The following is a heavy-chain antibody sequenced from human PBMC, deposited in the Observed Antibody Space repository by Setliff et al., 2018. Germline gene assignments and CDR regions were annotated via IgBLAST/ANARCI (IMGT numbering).Heavy chain of an antibody. V-gene: IGHV3-49*04. CDR2: IGSKTYGGVA. D-gene: IGHD6-13*01. J-gene: IGHJ6*02. CDR3: ASYGSWYERAYYYGMDV. Sequence: GGSLRLSCTTSGFTFGDYTMTWVRQAPGKGLEWVGLIGSKTYGGVAEYAASVKGRFTISRDDSKSIAYLRMNSLRAEDTAVYYCASYGSWYERAYYYGMDVWGQGTTVTVSS. CDR1: GFTFGDYT.